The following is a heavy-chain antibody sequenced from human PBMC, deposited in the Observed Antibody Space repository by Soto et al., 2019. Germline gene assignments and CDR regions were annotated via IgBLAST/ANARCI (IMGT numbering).Heavy chain of an antibody. D-gene: IGHD1-26*01. J-gene: IGHJ4*02. CDR2: ISSSSSYI. V-gene: IGHV3-21*01. CDR1: GFTFSSYS. Sequence: EVQLVESGGGLVKPGGSLRLSCAASGFTFSSYSMNWVRQAPGKGLEWVSSISSSSSYIYYADSVKGRFTISRDNAKNSLYLQMNSLRAEGTAVYYCARGGGSYMFDYWGQGTLVTVSS. CDR3: ARGGGSYMFDY.